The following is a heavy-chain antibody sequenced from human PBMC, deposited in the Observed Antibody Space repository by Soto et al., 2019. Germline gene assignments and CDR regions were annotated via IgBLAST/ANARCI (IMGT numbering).Heavy chain of an antibody. J-gene: IGHJ2*01. CDR3: ARADWSLIYSYFDL. D-gene: IGHD1-1*01. V-gene: IGHV4-59*01. Sequence: PSETLSLTCTVSGGSISSDYWSWIRQPPGKGLEWIGYIYYSGSTNYNPSLKSRVTISVDTSKNQFSLRLSSVTAADTAVYYCARADWSLIYSYFDLWGRGTLVTVS. CDR1: GGSISSDY. CDR2: IYYSGST.